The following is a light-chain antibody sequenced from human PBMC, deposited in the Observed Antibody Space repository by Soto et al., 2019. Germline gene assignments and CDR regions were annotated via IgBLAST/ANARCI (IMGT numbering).Light chain of an antibody. V-gene: IGLV1-51*01. CDR3: GSWDSSLSAYV. CDR2: DDN. Sequence: VLTQPPSMSAAPGQKVTISCSGSSSNIGGNSVSWYQQLPGTAPKLLIYDDNKRPSGIPDRFSGSKSGTSATLGITGFQTGDEADYYCGSWDSSLSAYVFGTGTKVTVL. J-gene: IGLJ1*01. CDR1: SSNIGGNS.